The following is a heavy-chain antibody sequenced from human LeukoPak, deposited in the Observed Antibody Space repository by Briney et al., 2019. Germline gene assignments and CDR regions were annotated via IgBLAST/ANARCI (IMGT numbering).Heavy chain of an antibody. J-gene: IGHJ5*02. CDR1: GDSVSSNSAA. CDR3: ARVPDYCSGGSCYPPGGWFDP. CDR2: TYYRSKWYN. Sequence: SQTLSLTCAISGDSVSSNSAAWNWIRQSPSRGLEWLGRTYYRSKWYNDHAVSVKSRITINPDTSKNQFSLQLNSVTPEDTAVYYCARVPDYCSGGSCYPPGGWFDPWGQGTLVTVSS. V-gene: IGHV6-1*01. D-gene: IGHD2-15*01.